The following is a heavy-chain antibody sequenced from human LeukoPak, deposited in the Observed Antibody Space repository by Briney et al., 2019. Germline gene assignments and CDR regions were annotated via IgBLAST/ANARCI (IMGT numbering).Heavy chain of an antibody. CDR1: GLTFSAYS. CDR3: ARDQAYSFDY. Sequence: GGSLRLSCAASGLTFSAYSMNWVRQAPEKGLEWVSYIGSSSSPIYYADSVKGRFTISRDNAKNSLYLQMDSLRAEDTAAYYCARDQAYSFDYWGQGTLVTVSS. CDR2: IGSSSSPI. D-gene: IGHD4-11*01. J-gene: IGHJ4*02. V-gene: IGHV3-48*01.